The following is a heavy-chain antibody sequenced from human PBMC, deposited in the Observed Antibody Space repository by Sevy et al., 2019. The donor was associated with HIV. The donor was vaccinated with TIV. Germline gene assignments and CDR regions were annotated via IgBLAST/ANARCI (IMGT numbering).Heavy chain of an antibody. Sequence: ASVKVSCKASGGTFSSYAISWVRQAPGQGLEWMGGIIPIFGTANYAQKFQGRVTITADESMSTAYMELSSLRSEDTAVYYCASSVRYGDYVYWGQGTLVTVSS. V-gene: IGHV1-69*13. D-gene: IGHD4-17*01. CDR1: GGTFSSYA. CDR2: IIPIFGTA. J-gene: IGHJ4*02. CDR3: ASSVRYGDYVY.